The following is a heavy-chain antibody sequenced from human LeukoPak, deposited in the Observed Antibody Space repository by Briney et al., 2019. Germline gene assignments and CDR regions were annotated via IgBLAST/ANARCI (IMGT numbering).Heavy chain of an antibody. CDR1: GGSFSGYY. J-gene: IGHJ4*02. CDR2: ISSSSNYI. V-gene: IGHV3-21*01. Sequence: PSETLSLNCAVYGGSFSGYYWSWVRQAPGKGLEWVSSISSSSNYIYYADSVKGRFAISRDNAKNSLYLQMNSLRAEDTAVYYCARQFISWYGDWGQGTLVTVSS. CDR3: ARQFISWYGD. D-gene: IGHD6-13*01.